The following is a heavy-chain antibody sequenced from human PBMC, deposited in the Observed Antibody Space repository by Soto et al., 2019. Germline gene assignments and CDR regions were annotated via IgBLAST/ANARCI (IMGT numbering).Heavy chain of an antibody. Sequence: ASVNVSCKASCYTFTSDGISWVRQAPGQGLEWMGWISAYNGNTNYAQKLQGRVTMTTDTSTSTAYMELRSLRSDDTAVYYCARDSSGWYQYYFDYWGQGTLVTAPQ. CDR3: ARDSSGWYQYYFDY. CDR1: CYTFTSDG. CDR2: ISAYNGNT. D-gene: IGHD6-19*01. J-gene: IGHJ4*02. V-gene: IGHV1-18*04.